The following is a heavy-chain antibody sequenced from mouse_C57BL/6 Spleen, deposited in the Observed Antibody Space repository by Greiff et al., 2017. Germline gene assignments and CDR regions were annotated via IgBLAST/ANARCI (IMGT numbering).Heavy chain of an antibody. CDR1: GYTFTSYW. CDR2: IDPSDSYT. Sequence: VQLQQSGAELVMPGASVKLSCKASGYTFTSYWMHWVKQRPGQGLEWIGEIDPSDSYTNYNQKFKGKSTLTVDKSSSTAYMQLSSLTSEDSAVYYCVLRRYFDVWGTGTTVTVSS. J-gene: IGHJ1*03. CDR3: VLRRYFDV. V-gene: IGHV1-69*01. D-gene: IGHD2-12*01.